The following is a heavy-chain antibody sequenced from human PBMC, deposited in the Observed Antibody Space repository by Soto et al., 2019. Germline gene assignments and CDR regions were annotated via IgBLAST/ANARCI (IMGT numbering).Heavy chain of an antibody. Sequence: ASVKVSCKASGGTFSSYAISWVRQAPGQGLEWMGGIIPIFGTANYAQKFQGRVTITADESTSTAYMELSSLRSEDTAVYYCARDAFGFGGGHDNWFDPWGQGTLVTVSS. V-gene: IGHV1-69*13. CDR2: IIPIFGTA. J-gene: IGHJ5*02. CDR1: GGTFSSYA. CDR3: ARDAFGFGGGHDNWFDP. D-gene: IGHD3-16*01.